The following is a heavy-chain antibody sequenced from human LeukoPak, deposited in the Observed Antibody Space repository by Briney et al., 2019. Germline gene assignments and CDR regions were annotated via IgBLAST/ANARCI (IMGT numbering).Heavy chain of an antibody. CDR3: ARHRDYCSGGSCYYNFDY. V-gene: IGHV5-51*01. J-gene: IGHJ4*02. CDR2: IYPGDSDT. CDR1: GYSFTGYW. Sequence: GESLKISCXGSGYSFTGYWIGWVRQMAGKGLEWMRIIYPGDSDTRYSPSFQGQVTISADRSISTAYLQWSSLKASDTAMYYCARHRDYCSGGSCYYNFDYWGQGTLVTVSS. D-gene: IGHD2-15*01.